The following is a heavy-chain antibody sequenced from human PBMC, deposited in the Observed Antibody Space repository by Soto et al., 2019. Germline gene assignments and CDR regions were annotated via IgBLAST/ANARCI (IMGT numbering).Heavy chain of an antibody. J-gene: IGHJ4*02. D-gene: IGHD3-3*01. Sequence: GGSLRLSCAASGFTFSSYAMSWVRQAPGKGLEWVSAISGSGGSTYCADSVKGRFTISRDNSKNTLYLQMNSLRAEDTAVYYCAKGLESLYYDFWSGYYIAYYFDYWGQGTLVTVSS. CDR3: AKGLESLYYDFWSGYYIAYYFDY. V-gene: IGHV3-23*01. CDR1: GFTFSSYA. CDR2: ISGSGGST.